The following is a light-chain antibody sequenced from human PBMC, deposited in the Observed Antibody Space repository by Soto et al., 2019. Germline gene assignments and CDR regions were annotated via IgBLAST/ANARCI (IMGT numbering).Light chain of an antibody. CDR2: DVS. J-gene: IGLJ1*01. V-gene: IGLV2-14*03. Sequence: QSALTQPASVSGPPGQSITISCTGTSSDVGAYNYVSWYQHRPGEAPKLMIYDVSNRPSGVATRFSGSKSGNTASLTISGLQAEDEADYYCSSYTTSNTLVYVFGTGTKLTVL. CDR3: SSYTTSNTLVYV. CDR1: SSDVGAYNY.